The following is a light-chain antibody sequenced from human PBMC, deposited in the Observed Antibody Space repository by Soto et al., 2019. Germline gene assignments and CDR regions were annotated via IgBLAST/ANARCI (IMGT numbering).Light chain of an antibody. CDR3: QHYNSYSEA. J-gene: IGKJ1*01. V-gene: IGKV1-5*01. CDR1: QSISSW. CDR2: DAS. Sequence: DIQMTQSACSLSASVGDRVTITCRASQSISSWLAWYQQKPGKAPKLLIYDASNLESGVPSRFSGSGSGTEFTLTISSLQPDDFATYYCQHYNSYSEAFGQGTKVDIK.